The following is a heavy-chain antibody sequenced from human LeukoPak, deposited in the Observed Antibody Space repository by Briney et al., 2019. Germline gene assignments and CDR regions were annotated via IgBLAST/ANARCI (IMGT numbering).Heavy chain of an antibody. CDR1: GFTFTSSA. J-gene: IGHJ4*02. V-gene: IGHV3-23*01. D-gene: IGHD2-2*01. CDR2: VSGSGGNI. Sequence: GGSLRLSCGASGFTFTSSAMSWVRQAPGKGLEWVSGVSGSGGNIHYADSVKGRFTISRDNSKNTLYLQMNSLRAEDTAVYYCAASLPNIVVVPATKGPFGYWGQGALVTVSS. CDR3: AASLPNIVVVPATKGPFGY.